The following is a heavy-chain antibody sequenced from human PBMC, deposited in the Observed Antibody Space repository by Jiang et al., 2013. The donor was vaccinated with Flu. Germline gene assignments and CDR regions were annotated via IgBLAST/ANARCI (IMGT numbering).Heavy chain of an antibody. J-gene: IGHJ5*02. CDR3: ARAYSSSNWYRHNWFDP. CDR1: GYTFTSYP. CDR2: INTNSGNP. D-gene: IGHD1-1*01. V-gene: IGHV7-4-1*02. Sequence: QSGSELKKPGASVKVSCKASGYTFTSYPMNWVRQAPGQGLEWMGWINTNSGNPTYAQGFTGRFVFSLDSSVSTAYLQITNLTAEDTAIYYCARAYSSSNWYRHNWFDPWGQGTLVTVSS.